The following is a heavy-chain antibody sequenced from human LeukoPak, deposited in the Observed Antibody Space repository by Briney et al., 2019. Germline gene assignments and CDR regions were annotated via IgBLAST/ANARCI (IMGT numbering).Heavy chain of an antibody. CDR3: AKGTSSGWYYFDY. V-gene: IGHV4-59*08. Sequence: SETLSLTCTVSGGSISSYYWSWIRQPPGKGLEWIGYIYYSGSTNYNPSLKSRVTISVDTSKNQFSLKLDSVTAADTAVYYCAKGTSSGWYYFDYWGQGTLVTVSS. D-gene: IGHD6-19*01. CDR1: GGSISSYY. CDR2: IYYSGST. J-gene: IGHJ4*02.